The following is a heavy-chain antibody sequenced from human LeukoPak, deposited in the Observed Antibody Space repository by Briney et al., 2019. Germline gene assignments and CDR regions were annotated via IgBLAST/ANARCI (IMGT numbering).Heavy chain of an antibody. Sequence: PSETLSLTCAVYGGSFSGYYWSWIRQPPGKGLEWIGEINHSGSTNYNPSLKSRVTISVDTSKNQFSLKLSSVTASDTAVYYCASPVGATGYNYYYYMGVWGKGTTVTVFS. CDR1: GGSFSGYY. CDR3: ASPVGATGYNYYYYMGV. CDR2: INHSGST. D-gene: IGHD1-26*01. V-gene: IGHV4-34*01. J-gene: IGHJ6*03.